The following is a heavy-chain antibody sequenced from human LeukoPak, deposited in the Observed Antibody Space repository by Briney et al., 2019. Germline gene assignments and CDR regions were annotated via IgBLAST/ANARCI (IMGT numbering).Heavy chain of an antibody. CDR3: ARWGSMWQQLVPDY. V-gene: IGHV5-10-1*01. Sequence: GESLKISCKGPGYSFTSYWISWVRQMPGKGLEWMGRIDPSDSYTNYSPSFQGHVTISADKSISTAYLQWSSLKASDTAMYYCARWGSMWQQLVPDYWGQGTLVTVSS. CDR1: GYSFTSYW. J-gene: IGHJ4*02. CDR2: IDPSDSYT. D-gene: IGHD6-13*01.